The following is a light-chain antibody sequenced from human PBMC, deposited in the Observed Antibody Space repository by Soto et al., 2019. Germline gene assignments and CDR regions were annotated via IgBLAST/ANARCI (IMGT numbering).Light chain of an antibody. CDR3: QQLAGYPLT. J-gene: IGKJ4*01. Sequence: IHLTQSPSSLSASVGDRVTITCRASQVISPYLAWYQQKPGRAPNLLIYATSTLQGGVPSRFSDSGSGTDFTLTISSLQPEDIATYYCQQLAGYPLTFGGGTKVEIK. V-gene: IGKV1-9*01. CDR2: ATS. CDR1: QVISPY.